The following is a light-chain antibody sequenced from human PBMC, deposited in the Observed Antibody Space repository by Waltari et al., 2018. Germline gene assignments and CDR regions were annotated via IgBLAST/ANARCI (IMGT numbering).Light chain of an antibody. CDR2: DAS. CDR1: QGIRND. CDR3: LQDYSYPWT. Sequence: AIQMTQSPSSLSASVGDSVTITCRARQGIRNDLGWYHQRPGKAPMLLIYDASSLQTGVPSRFSGSGSGTGFTLTISSLQPEDFGTYYCLQDYSYPWTFGQGTKVEVK. J-gene: IGKJ1*01. V-gene: IGKV1-6*01.